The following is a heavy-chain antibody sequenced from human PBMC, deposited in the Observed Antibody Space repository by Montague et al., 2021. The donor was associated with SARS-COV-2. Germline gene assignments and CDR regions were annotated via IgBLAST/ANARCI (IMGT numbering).Heavy chain of an antibody. CDR1: GCSISSYS. Sequence: SETLSLTCTVSGCSISSYSWTWIRQPPGKGLELIGYIYNSGSTNYNPSLTIRVNISVYTSKNQFSLKLSSVAAADTAVYYCSRVGRGSSWYEVAFDFWGQGTLVTVSS. CDR2: IYNSGST. D-gene: IGHD6-13*01. CDR3: SRVGRGSSWYEVAFDF. V-gene: IGHV4-59*01. J-gene: IGHJ4*03.